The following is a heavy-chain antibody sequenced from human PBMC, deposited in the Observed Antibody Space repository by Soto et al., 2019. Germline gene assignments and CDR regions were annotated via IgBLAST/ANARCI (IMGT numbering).Heavy chain of an antibody. J-gene: IGHJ6*02. CDR2: ISGSGDST. D-gene: IGHD6-13*01. V-gene: IGHV3-23*01. Sequence: EVQLLESGGGLVQPGGSLRLSCAASGFTFSSYAMSWVRQAPGKELEWVSVISGSGDSTYYADSVRGRITISRDNSKNTLYLQMNSLRAEDTAVYYCAKDRDGAAAGPTKFYGMDVWGQGTTVTVSS. CDR3: AKDRDGAAAGPTKFYGMDV. CDR1: GFTFSSYA.